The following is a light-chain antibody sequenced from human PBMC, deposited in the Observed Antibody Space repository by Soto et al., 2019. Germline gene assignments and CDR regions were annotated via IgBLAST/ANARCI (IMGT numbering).Light chain of an antibody. Sequence: DIQMTQSPSSVSASVGDRVTITCRASQGINNWLAWYQQKPGKAPELLIYAVSYLQSGVPSRFSGSGSGTDFTLTISSLQPGDFATYYCQQYNSYSRTFGQGTKV. V-gene: IGKV1-12*01. CDR3: QQYNSYSRT. CDR2: AVS. J-gene: IGKJ1*01. CDR1: QGINNW.